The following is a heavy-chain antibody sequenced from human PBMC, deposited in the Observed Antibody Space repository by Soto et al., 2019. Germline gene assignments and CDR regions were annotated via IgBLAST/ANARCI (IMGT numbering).Heavy chain of an antibody. CDR3: AKDSQYFGGYDYYYYYYMDV. CDR1: GFTFSSYA. V-gene: IGHV3-23*01. Sequence: EVQLLESGGGLVQPGGSLRLSCAASGFTFSSYAMSWVRQAPGKGLEWVSAISGSGGSTYYADSVKGRFTISRDNSKNTLYLQMNSLRAEDTAVYYCAKDSQYFGGYDYYYYYYMDVWGKGTTVTVSS. D-gene: IGHD5-12*01. CDR2: ISGSGGST. J-gene: IGHJ6*03.